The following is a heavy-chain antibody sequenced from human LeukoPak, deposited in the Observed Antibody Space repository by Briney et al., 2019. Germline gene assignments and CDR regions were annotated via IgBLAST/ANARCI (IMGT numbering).Heavy chain of an antibody. CDR3: ARVGVVPAAIPDGFDI. CDR1: GFTVSSNY. V-gene: IGHV3-53*01. D-gene: IGHD2-2*01. CDR2: IYSGGST. J-gene: IGHJ3*02. Sequence: GGSLRLSCAASGFTVSSNYMSWVRQAPGKGLEWVSVIYSGGSTYYADSVKGRFTISRANSKNTLYLQMNSLTAEDTAVYYCARVGVVPAAIPDGFDIWGQGTMVTVSS.